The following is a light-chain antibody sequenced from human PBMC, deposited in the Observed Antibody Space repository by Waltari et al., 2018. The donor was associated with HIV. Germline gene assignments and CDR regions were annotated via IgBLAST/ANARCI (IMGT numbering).Light chain of an antibody. Sequence: QSVLAQPSSVSGAPGQRVIISCTGNSSNIGANYDVHWYQQFPGTAPQLRIYANTNPPSGVPDRFSCSKSGTSASLAITGLRPEDEADYYCQSYDSSLSGSEVFGGGTKLIVL. CDR1: SSNIGANYD. J-gene: IGLJ2*01. V-gene: IGLV1-40*01. CDR2: ANT. CDR3: QSYDSSLSGSEV.